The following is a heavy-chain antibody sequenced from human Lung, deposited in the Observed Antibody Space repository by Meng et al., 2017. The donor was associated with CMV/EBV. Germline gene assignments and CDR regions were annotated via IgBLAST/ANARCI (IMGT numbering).Heavy chain of an antibody. CDR1: GYTFTGYD. CDR3: VRGASVMVPPGDNIRD. CDR2: INPNSGDT. J-gene: IGHJ4*02. Sequence: ASVKVSXKASGYTFTGYDMHWVRQAPGQGLEWMGWINPNSGDTNYAQKLQGRVTMTRDTSINTDYMEMSRLRSDDTAMYYCVRGASVMVPPGDNIRDWGQGXLVTVSS. V-gene: IGHV1-2*02. D-gene: IGHD2-8*01.